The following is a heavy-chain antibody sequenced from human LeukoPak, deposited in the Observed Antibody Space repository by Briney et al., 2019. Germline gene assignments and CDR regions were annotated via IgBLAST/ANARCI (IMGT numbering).Heavy chain of an antibody. CDR2: ISSSSSSI. CDR1: GFTFSHYS. V-gene: IGHV3-48*01. Sequence: PGGSLRLSRAASGFTFSHYSMNWVRQAPGTGLEWVSYISSSSSSIYYADSVKGRFTIFRDNAKNSLYLQMNSLRAEDNAVYFCAKRSKAVLFTRDRYMDVWGKGTTVTISS. D-gene: IGHD6-19*01. J-gene: IGHJ6*03. CDR3: AKRSKAVLFTRDRYMDV.